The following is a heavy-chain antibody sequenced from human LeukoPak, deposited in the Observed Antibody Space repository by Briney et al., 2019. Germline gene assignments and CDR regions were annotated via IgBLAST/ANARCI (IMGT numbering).Heavy chain of an antibody. CDR2: ISFDGRDE. CDR3: ARQYCSGGSCCLDY. Sequence: GGSLRLSCAASGFTFSSYGMHWVRQVPGRGLEWVAVISFDGRDEYYGDSVKGRFIISRDNSKNTLYLQMNSLRAEDTAVYHCARQYCSGGSCCLDYWGQGTLVTVSS. CDR1: GFTFSSYG. V-gene: IGHV3-30*03. J-gene: IGHJ4*02. D-gene: IGHD2-15*01.